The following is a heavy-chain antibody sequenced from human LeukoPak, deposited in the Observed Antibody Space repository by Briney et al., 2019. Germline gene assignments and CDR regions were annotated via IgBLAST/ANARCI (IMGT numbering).Heavy chain of an antibody. D-gene: IGHD6-6*01. CDR1: GYTFTGYY. Sequence: ASVKVSCKASGYTFTGYYMHRVRQAPGQGLEWMGWINPNSGGTNYAQKFQGRVTMTRDTSISTAYMELSRLRSDDTAVYYCARIAARPKHNWFDPWGQGTLVTVSS. CDR2: INPNSGGT. V-gene: IGHV1-2*02. J-gene: IGHJ5*02. CDR3: ARIAARPKHNWFDP.